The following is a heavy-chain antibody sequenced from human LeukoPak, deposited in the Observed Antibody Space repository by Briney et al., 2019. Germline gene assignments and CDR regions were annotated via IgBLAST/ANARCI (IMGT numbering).Heavy chain of an antibody. J-gene: IGHJ5*02. D-gene: IGHD1-26*01. CDR1: GFTFSSYS. CDR2: ISSSSSTI. Sequence: GGSLRLSCAASGFTFSSYSMNWVRQAPGKGLEWVSYISSSSSTIYYADSVKGRFTISRDNAKNSLYLQMNSLRAEDTAVYYCASTPAWGIVGATTRRNWFDPWGQGTLVTVSS. V-gene: IGHV3-48*04. CDR3: ASTPAWGIVGATTRRNWFDP.